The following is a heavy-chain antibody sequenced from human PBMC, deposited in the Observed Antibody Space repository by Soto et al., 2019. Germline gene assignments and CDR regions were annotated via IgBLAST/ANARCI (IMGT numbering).Heavy chain of an antibody. CDR2: IYYSGST. CDR1: GGSISSYY. V-gene: IGHV4-59*01. J-gene: IGHJ4*02. CDR3: ARDSSSWPFDY. Sequence: PETLSLTCTVSGGSISSYYWSWIRQPPGKGLEWIGYIYYSGSTNYNPSLKSRVTISVDTSKNQFSLKLSSVTAADTAVYYCARDSSSWPFDYWGQGTLVTVS. D-gene: IGHD6-13*01.